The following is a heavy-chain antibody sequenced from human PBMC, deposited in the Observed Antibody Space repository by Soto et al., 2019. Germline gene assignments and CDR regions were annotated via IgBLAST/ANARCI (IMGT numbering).Heavy chain of an antibody. Sequence: ASVKVSCKASGYAFTGYYMHWVRQAPGQGLEWMGWINPNSGGTNYAQKFQGRVTMTRDTSISTAYMELSRLRSDDTAVYYCASHPRDYYDSSGYYRMAWFDPWGQGTLVTVSS. V-gene: IGHV1-2*02. CDR2: INPNSGGT. CDR1: GYAFTGYY. D-gene: IGHD3-22*01. CDR3: ASHPRDYYDSSGYYRMAWFDP. J-gene: IGHJ5*02.